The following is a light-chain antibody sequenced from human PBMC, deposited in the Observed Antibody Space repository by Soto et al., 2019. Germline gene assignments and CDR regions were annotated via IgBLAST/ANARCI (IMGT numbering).Light chain of an antibody. Sequence: EIVMTQSPASLSVSPGERATLSCRASQNVSSNLAWYQQKPGQAPRFLIYGASTRATGIPARFSGSGSGTEFTLTISSLQSEDFAVYYCQQHSHWPPWTFGQGTRVEIQ. V-gene: IGKV3-15*01. CDR1: QNVSSN. J-gene: IGKJ1*01. CDR3: QQHSHWPPWT. CDR2: GAS.